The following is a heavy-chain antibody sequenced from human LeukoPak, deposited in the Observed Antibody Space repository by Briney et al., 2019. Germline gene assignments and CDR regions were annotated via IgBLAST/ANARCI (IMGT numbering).Heavy chain of an antibody. V-gene: IGHV3-21*01. CDR2: ISSSSSYI. J-gene: IGHJ4*02. Sequence: KPGGSLRLSYAASEFSVGSNYMTWVRPAPGKGLEWVSSISSSSSYIYYADSVKGRFTISRDNAKNSLYLQMNSLRAEDTAVYYCARDSFTMVRGVLDSKFDFWGQGTLVTVSS. D-gene: IGHD3-10*01. CDR1: EFSVGSNY. CDR3: ARDSFTMVRGVLDSKFDF.